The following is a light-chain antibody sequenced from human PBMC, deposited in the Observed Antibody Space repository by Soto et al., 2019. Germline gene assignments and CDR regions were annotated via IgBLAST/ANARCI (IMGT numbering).Light chain of an antibody. Sequence: DIQMTQSPPAMSASVGDGVTITCRASQDIRKGLAWFQQKPGQVPKRLIYAASSLQRGVPSRFSAYGSGTEFTLTISSLQPEDFATYYCLKHNEYPRTFGQGPKVEF. CDR1: QDIRKG. V-gene: IGKV1-17*03. J-gene: IGKJ1*01. CDR3: LKHNEYPRT. CDR2: AAS.